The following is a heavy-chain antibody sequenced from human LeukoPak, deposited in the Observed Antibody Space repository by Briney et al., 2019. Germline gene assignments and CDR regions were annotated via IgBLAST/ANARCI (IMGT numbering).Heavy chain of an antibody. CDR1: GFTFSGYG. CDR3: AKDGQQWDMDL. V-gene: IGHV3-30*02. CDR2: IQYDGSDK. Sequence: PGGSLRLSCATSGFTFSGYGIHWVRQAPGKGLEWVAFIQYDGSDKSYGDSVKGRFTISRDNSKNTLYLQMNNLRIEDTAMYYCAKDGQQWDMDLWGQGTLVTVSS. D-gene: IGHD6-19*01. J-gene: IGHJ5*02.